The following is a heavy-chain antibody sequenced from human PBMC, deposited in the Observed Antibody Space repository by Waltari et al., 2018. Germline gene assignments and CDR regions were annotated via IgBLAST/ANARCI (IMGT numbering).Heavy chain of an antibody. V-gene: IGHV5-51*01. CDR1: GYGFTRYW. J-gene: IGHJ4*02. D-gene: IGHD3-22*01. CDR2: SYPGDSDT. CDR3: ARHLGYYDSSGYYLFDY. Sequence: EVQLVQYGAEVKKPGESLKIACKGSGYGFTRYWLGWVRPMPGEGLEWMGISYPGDSDTRYSPSFQGQVTISADKSISTAYLQWSSLKASDTAMYYCARHLGYYDSSGYYLFDYWGQGTLVTVSS.